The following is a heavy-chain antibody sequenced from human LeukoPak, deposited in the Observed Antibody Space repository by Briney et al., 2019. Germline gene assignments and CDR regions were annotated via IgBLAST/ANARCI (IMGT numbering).Heavy chain of an antibody. J-gene: IGHJ4*02. D-gene: IGHD5-24*01. Sequence: GGSLRLSCAASGFTFSSYGMHWVRQTPGKGLEWVALISHGGGKEHYAESVKGRFTISRDNSRNTVYLQMSSLRSDDTAIYYCAKTLDGFWPQFDFWGQGTLLTVSS. V-gene: IGHV3-30*18. CDR2: ISHGGGKE. CDR1: GFTFSSYG. CDR3: AKTLDGFWPQFDF.